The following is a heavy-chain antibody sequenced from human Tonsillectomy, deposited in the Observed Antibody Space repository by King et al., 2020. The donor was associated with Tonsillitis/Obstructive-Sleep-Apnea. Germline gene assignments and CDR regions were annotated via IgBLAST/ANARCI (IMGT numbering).Heavy chain of an antibody. D-gene: IGHD3-22*01. J-gene: IGHJ1*01. CDR1: GYTFTSYD. CDR3: ARDYYDSSGYFHGYFPH. Sequence: QLVQSGAEVKKPGASVKVSCKASGYTFTSYDITWVRQAPGQGLEWRGWSRPYDGDTNYAQKLQGRVTMTADTSKTTAYMELRSLRSDATAVYYCARDYYDSSGYFHGYFPHWGRGTLVTVSS. CDR2: SRPYDGDT. V-gene: IGHV1-18*01.